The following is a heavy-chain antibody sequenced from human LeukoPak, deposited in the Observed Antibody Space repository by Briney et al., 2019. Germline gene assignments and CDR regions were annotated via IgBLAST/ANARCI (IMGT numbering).Heavy chain of an antibody. CDR3: ASYSDSSGYYGYFHH. V-gene: IGHV1-46*01. CDR2: INPSSGSI. D-gene: IGHD3-22*01. CDR1: GGTFSSYA. Sequence: ASVKVSCKASGGTFSSYAISWVRQAPGQGLECMGLINPSSGSISYAQKFQGRVTMTRDTSTSTVYMELSSLRSEDTAVYYCASYSDSSGYYGYFHHWGQGTLVTVSS. J-gene: IGHJ1*01.